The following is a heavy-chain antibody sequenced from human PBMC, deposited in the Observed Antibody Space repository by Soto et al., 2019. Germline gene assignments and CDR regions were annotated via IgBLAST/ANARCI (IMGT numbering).Heavy chain of an antibody. J-gene: IGHJ4*02. D-gene: IGHD3-3*01. CDR2: ISGSGGST. Sequence: EVQLLESGGGLVQPGGSLRLSCAASGFTFSSYAMSWVRQAPGKGLEWVSAISGSGGSTYYADSVKGRLTIPRDNSKNTLYLQMNSLRAEDTAVYYCAKDTFIDFWSGPDYWGQGTLVTVSS. CDR3: AKDTFIDFWSGPDY. V-gene: IGHV3-23*01. CDR1: GFTFSSYA.